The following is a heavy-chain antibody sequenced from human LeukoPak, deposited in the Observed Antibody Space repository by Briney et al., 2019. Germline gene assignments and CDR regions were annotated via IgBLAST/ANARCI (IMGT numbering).Heavy chain of an antibody. CDR1: GFTFSSYA. CDR3: AKEQNRGVISPYFDY. CDR2: ISGSGGRT. D-gene: IGHD3-10*01. Sequence: GGSLRLSCAASGFTFSSYAMNWVRQAPGKGLEWVSAISGSGGRTYYADSVKGRLTISRDNSKNSLYLQMNSLRAEDTAVYYFAKEQNRGVISPYFDYWGQGTLVTVSS. V-gene: IGHV3-23*01. J-gene: IGHJ4*02.